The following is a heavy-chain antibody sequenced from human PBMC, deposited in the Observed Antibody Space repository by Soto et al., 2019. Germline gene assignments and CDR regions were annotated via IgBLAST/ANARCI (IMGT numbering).Heavy chain of an antibody. CDR1: GGTFSSYA. CDR3: ARDIVFVPSAINCYRMDV. J-gene: IGHJ6*02. Sequence: SVKVSCKASGGTFSSYAISWVRQAPGQGLEWMGGIIPIFGTANYAQKFQGRVTITADESTSTAYMELSSLRSEDTAVYYCARDIVFVPSAINCYRMDVRGQRTTVTVSS. CDR2: IIPIFGTA. D-gene: IGHD2-2*01. V-gene: IGHV1-69*13.